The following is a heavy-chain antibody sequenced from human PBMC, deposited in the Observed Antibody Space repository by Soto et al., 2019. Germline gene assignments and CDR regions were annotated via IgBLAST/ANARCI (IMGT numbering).Heavy chain of an antibody. CDR1: GGTFRSYA. D-gene: IGHD5-18*01. Sequence: QVQLVQSGAEVKKPGSSVKVSCKASGGTFRSYAISWVRHAPGQGLEWMGGIIPVFGTGIYAQKFQGRVTITADKSTNTAYMELSSLRSEDTAVYFCARVGGTGGYTYGLDYWGQGTLVTVSS. V-gene: IGHV1-69*06. J-gene: IGHJ4*02. CDR2: IIPVFGTG. CDR3: ARVGGTGGYTYGLDY.